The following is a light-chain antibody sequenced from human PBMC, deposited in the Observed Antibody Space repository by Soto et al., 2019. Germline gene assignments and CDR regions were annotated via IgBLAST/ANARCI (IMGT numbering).Light chain of an antibody. J-gene: IGLJ2*01. CDR1: RSDIGAYNF. CDR3: TSWTTSTTMI. CDR2: DVN. V-gene: IGLV2-14*03. Sequence: QSALTQPASVSGSPGQSITISCTGTRSDIGAYNFVSWYQQHPGEVPKLILYDVNVRPXGVSNRFSGSKSGNTASLTISGXXXXXXXXYYCTSWTTSTTMIFGGGTKLTVL.